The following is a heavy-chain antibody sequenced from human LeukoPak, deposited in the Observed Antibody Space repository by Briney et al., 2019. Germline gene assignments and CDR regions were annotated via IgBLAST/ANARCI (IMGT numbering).Heavy chain of an antibody. J-gene: IGHJ6*02. Sequence: YYXXWIRQPXXXXLEWIGRIYTSGSTNYNPSLKRRVTMSVDTSKNQFSLKLSSVTAADTAVYYCAGRYFDWLLPNYYYYGMDVWGQGTTVTVSS. D-gene: IGHD3-9*01. V-gene: IGHV4-4*07. CDR3: AGRYFDWLLPNYYYYGMDV. CDR1: YY. CDR2: IYTSGST.